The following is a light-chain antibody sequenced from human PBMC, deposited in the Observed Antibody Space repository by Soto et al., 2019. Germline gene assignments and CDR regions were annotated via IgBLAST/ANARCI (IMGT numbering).Light chain of an antibody. CDR3: QQYNNWWT. CDR1: QSVSSN. Sequence: EIVMTQSPATLSVSPGERVTLSCRASQSVSSNLAWYQQKPGQAPRLLISGASTRATGIPARFSGSGSETEFTLTISSLQSEDFAVYYCQQYNNWWTFGQGTKLEIK. V-gene: IGKV3-15*01. J-gene: IGKJ1*01. CDR2: GAS.